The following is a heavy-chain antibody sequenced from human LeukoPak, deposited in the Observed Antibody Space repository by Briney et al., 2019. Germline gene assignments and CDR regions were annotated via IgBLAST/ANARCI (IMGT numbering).Heavy chain of an antibody. D-gene: IGHD2-15*01. CDR2: INHSGST. Sequence: SETLSLTCTVSGYSISSGFYWGWIRQPPGKGLEWIGEINHSGSTNYNPSLKSRVTISVDTSKNQFSLKLSSVTAADTAVYYCARGPRGSGGSCYSVWGQGTLVTVSS. V-gene: IGHV4-38-2*02. CDR3: ARGPRGSGGSCYSV. J-gene: IGHJ4*02. CDR1: GYSISSGFY.